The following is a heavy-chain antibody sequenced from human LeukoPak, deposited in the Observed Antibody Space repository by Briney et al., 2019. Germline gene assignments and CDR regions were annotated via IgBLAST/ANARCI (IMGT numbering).Heavy chain of an antibody. CDR1: GGTFSSYA. CDR2: IIPIFGTA. J-gene: IGHJ4*02. CDR3: ARTAARRFDY. Sequence: ASVKVSCKASGGTFSSYAISWVRQAPGQGLEWMGGIIPIFGTANYAQKFQGRVTMTTDTSTSTVYMELRNLRSDDTAVYYCARTAARRFDYWGQGTLVTVSS. D-gene: IGHD6-6*01. V-gene: IGHV1-69*05.